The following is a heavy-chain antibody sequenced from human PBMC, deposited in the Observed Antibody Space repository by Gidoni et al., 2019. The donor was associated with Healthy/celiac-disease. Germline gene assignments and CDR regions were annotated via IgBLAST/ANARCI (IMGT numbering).Heavy chain of an antibody. CDR3: ARDTYYYDSSGSVRGFDY. J-gene: IGHJ4*02. V-gene: IGHV2-5*02. CDR2: TYWDDDK. D-gene: IGHD3-22*01. CDR1: GFSLSTSGVG. Sequence: QITLKEPGPTRVKPTQTLPLTCTFPGFSLSTSGVGVGWIRQPPGKALEWLALTYWDDDKRYSPSLKSRLTITKDTSKNQVILTMTNMDPVDTATYYCARDTYYYDSSGSVRGFDYWGQGTLVTVSS.